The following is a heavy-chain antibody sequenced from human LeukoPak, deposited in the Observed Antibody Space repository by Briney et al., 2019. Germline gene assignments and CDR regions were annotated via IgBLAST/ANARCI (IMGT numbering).Heavy chain of an antibody. J-gene: IGHJ4*02. D-gene: IGHD5-12*01. CDR2: ISGSGGST. V-gene: IGHV3-23*01. CDR1: GFTFSSYA. CDR3: AKDGYSGYAGPYYFDY. Sequence: GGSLRLSCAASGFTFSSYAMNWVRQAPGKGLEWVSGISGSGGSTYYADSVKGRFTISRDNSKNTLYLQMNSLRAEDTAVYYGAKDGYSGYAGPYYFDYWGQGTLVTVSS.